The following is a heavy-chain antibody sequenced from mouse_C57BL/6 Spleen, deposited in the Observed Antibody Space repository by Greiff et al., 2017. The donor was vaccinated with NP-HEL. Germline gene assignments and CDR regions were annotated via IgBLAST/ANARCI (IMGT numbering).Heavy chain of an antibody. Sequence: VQLQQSGTVLARPGASLKMSCKTSGYTFTSYWMHWVKQRPGQGLEWIGAIYPGNSDTSYNQKFKGKAKLTAVTSASTAYMELSSLTNEDSAVYYCTREERWDYDDFDVWGTGTTVTVSS. CDR2: IYPGNSDT. D-gene: IGHD2-4*01. V-gene: IGHV1-5*01. CDR1: GYTFTSYW. CDR3: TREERWDYDDFDV. J-gene: IGHJ1*03.